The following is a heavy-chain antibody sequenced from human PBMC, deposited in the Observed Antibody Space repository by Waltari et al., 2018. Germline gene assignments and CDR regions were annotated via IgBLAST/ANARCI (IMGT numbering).Heavy chain of an antibody. D-gene: IGHD2-15*01. V-gene: IGHV1-58*01. CDR2: IVVGSGNT. J-gene: IGHJ4*02. CDR1: GFTFTSSA. Sequence: QLVQSGAEVKKPGSSVKVSCKASGFTFTSSAVQWVRQARGQRLEWIGWIVVGSGNTNYAQKFQERVTITRDMSTSTAYMELSSLRSEDTAVYYCAATPKRYCSGGSCYYVDYWGQGTLVTVSS. CDR3: AATPKRYCSGGSCYYVDY.